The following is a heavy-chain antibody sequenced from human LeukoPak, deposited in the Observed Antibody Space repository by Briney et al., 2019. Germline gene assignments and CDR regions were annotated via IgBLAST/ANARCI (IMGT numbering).Heavy chain of an antibody. Sequence: PGGSLRLSCAASGFTFSSYWMHWVRQAPGKGLVWVSRINSDGSSTNYADSVKGRFTISRDNAKNTLYLQMNSLRAEDTAVYYCARDKDIVVVPAAYYFDYWGQGTLVTVSS. D-gene: IGHD2-2*01. CDR1: GFTFSSYW. V-gene: IGHV3-74*01. CDR3: ARDKDIVVVPAAYYFDY. J-gene: IGHJ4*02. CDR2: INSDGSST.